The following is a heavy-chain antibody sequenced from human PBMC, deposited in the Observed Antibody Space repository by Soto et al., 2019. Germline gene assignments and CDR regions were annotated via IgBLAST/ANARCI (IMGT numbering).Heavy chain of an antibody. V-gene: IGHV3-21*01. Sequence: GRSPRLSCAASGFTLSRHTMNWVRQAPGKGLEWVSFIGSRTSDIYYADSVKGRFTISRDNAKNSLYLDLTRLRAEDTAVYFRVRDYYDTSGYPNTFDMWGQGTMVTVSS. CDR2: IGSRTSDI. J-gene: IGHJ3*02. CDR1: GFTLSRHT. CDR3: VRDYYDTSGYPNTFDM. D-gene: IGHD3-22*01.